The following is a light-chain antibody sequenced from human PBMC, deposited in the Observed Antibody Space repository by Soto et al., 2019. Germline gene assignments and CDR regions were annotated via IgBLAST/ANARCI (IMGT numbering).Light chain of an antibody. CDR2: GAS. Sequence: EIVLTQSPGTLSLSPGERATLSCRASQSVSSTYLAWYQQNPGQAPRLLIYGASSRATGIPDRFSGSGSGTDFTLTISSLQPEDFATYYCQQSYSTPYTFGQGTKLEIK. CDR1: QSVSSTY. CDR3: QQSYSTPYT. V-gene: IGKV3-20*01. J-gene: IGKJ2*01.